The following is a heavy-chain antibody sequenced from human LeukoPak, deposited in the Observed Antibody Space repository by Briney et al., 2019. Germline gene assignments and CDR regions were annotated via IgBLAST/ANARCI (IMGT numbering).Heavy chain of an antibody. J-gene: IGHJ4*02. CDR3: ARGDHDYILD. D-gene: IGHD4-11*01. V-gene: IGHV1-3*03. CDR2: INAGNGNT. Sequence: GASVKVSCKASGYTFTSYGISWVRQAPGQRLEWMGWINAGNGNTKYSQEFQGRVTITRDTSASTAYMELSSLRSEDMAVYYCARGDHDYILDWGQGTLVTVSS. CDR1: GYTFTSYG.